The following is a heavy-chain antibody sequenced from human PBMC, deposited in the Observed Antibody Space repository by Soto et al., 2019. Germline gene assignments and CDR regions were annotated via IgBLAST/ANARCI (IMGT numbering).Heavy chain of an antibody. J-gene: IGHJ5*02. D-gene: IGHD6-13*01. CDR1: GGSISSGGYS. CDR2: IYHSGST. V-gene: IGHV4-30-2*01. Sequence: PSETLSLTCAVSGGSISSGGYSWSWIRQPPGKGLEWIGYIYHSGSTYYNPSLKSRVTISVDRSKNQFSLKLSSVTAADTAVYYCARVARGYSSFQNWFDPWGQGTLVTVSS. CDR3: ARVARGYSSFQNWFDP.